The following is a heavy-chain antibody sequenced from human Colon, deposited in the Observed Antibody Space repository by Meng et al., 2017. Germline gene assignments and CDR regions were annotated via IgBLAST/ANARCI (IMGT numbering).Heavy chain of an antibody. Sequence: QVHLHESGPGLVRPSDDLALVFTVSGGSIKSGGYHWSWVRQHPGKGLEYIGFMSDSGTTDYNPSLRSRVSISEIGSSKNQFSLTLRSVTAADTATYFCARDTLYGTDYWGQGVLVTVSS. CDR3: ARDTLYGTDY. CDR2: MSDSGTT. J-gene: IGHJ4*02. D-gene: IGHD4-17*01. CDR1: GGSIKSGGYH. V-gene: IGHV4-31*03.